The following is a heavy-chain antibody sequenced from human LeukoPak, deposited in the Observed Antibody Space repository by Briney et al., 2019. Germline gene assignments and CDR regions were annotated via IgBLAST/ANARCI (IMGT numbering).Heavy chain of an antibody. Sequence: GGSLRLSCAASGFTVSSKYMSWVRQAPGKGLEWVSVVYSSGSTYYADSVKGRFTISRDNSKNTLYLQMNSLRAEDTAVYYCAKAASGNWNDVSDYWGQGTLVTVSS. D-gene: IGHD1-20*01. J-gene: IGHJ4*02. CDR1: GFTVSSKY. CDR2: VYSSGST. V-gene: IGHV3-66*01. CDR3: AKAASGNWNDVSDY.